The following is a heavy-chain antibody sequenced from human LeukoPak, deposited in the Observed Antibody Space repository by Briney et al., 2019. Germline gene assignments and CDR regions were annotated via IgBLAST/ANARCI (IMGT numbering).Heavy chain of an antibody. CDR1: GYTFTGYY. CDR2: INPNSGGT. D-gene: IGHD6-13*01. CDR3: AGIAAADLPDY. Sequence: ASVTVSCKASGYTFTGYYMLWVRQAPGQGLAWMGWINPNSGGTNYAQKFQGRVTMTRDTSISTAYMELSRLRSDDTAVYYCAGIAAADLPDYWGQGTLVTVSS. V-gene: IGHV1-2*02. J-gene: IGHJ4*02.